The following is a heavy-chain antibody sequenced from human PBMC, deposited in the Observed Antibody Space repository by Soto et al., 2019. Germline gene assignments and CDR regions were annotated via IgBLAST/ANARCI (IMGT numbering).Heavy chain of an antibody. J-gene: IGHJ4*02. Sequence: SQSRSHTCGMSGDSGACNSASWHWIRKSPSRGLEWLGRTYYRSEWYNDYALSVKSRISVNPDTSKNQFSLQLNSVTPEDTAVYYCARDDYISGWKVYWGQGTLVTVSS. CDR3: ARDDYISGWKVY. CDR2: TYYRSEWYN. CDR1: GDSGACNSAS. D-gene: IGHD6-19*01. V-gene: IGHV6-1*01.